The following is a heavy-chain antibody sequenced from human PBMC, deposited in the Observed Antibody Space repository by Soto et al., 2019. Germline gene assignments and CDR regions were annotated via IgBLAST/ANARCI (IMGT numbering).Heavy chain of an antibody. CDR3: ARVGLGAYDC. J-gene: IGHJ4*02. Sequence: QVQLVQSGAEVKKPGSSVKVSCKASGGIFSNFAFNWMRQAPGQGLEWMGGIIPTLGTPHYAQKCLGRVTITADESTRTVYMEMSSLTVEDTAVYYCARVGLGAYDCWGQGTLVIVSS. V-gene: IGHV1-69*01. CDR1: GGIFSNFA. D-gene: IGHD6-19*01. CDR2: IIPTLGTP.